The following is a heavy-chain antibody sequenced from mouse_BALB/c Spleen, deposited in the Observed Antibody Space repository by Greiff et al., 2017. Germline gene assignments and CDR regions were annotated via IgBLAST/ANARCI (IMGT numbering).Heavy chain of an antibody. CDR3: ARHLMITTSWYFDV. CDR2: ISSGGSYT. J-gene: IGHJ1*01. D-gene: IGHD2-4*01. Sequence: EVKLVESGGDLVKPGGSLKLSCAASGFTFSSYGMSWVRQTPDKRLEWVATISSGGSYTYYPDSVKGRFTISRDNAKNTLYLQMSSLKSEDTAMYYCARHLMITTSWYFDVWGAGTTVTVSS. V-gene: IGHV5-6*01. CDR1: GFTFSSYG.